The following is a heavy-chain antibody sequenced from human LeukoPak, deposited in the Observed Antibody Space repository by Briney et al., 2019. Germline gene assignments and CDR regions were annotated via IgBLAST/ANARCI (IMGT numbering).Heavy chain of an antibody. V-gene: IGHV3-21*01. CDR2: ISSSSSYI. CDR3: ARDQVVVVTAIPVY. CDR1: GFTFSSYS. D-gene: IGHD2-21*02. J-gene: IGHJ4*02. Sequence: GGSLRLSCAASGFTFSSYSMNWVRQAPGKGLEWVSSISSSSSYIYYADSVKGRFTISRDNAKNSLYLQMNSLRAEDTAVYYCARDQVVVVTAIPVYWGRGTLVTVSS.